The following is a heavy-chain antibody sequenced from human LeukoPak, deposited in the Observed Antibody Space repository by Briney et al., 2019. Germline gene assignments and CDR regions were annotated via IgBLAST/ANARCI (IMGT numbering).Heavy chain of an antibody. V-gene: IGHV3-66*01. CDR3: ARVVVPAATYYYYYYGMDV. CDR2: IYSGGST. D-gene: IGHD2-2*01. Sequence: GGSLRLSCAASGFTVSSNYMSWVRQAPGKGLEWVSVIYSGGSTYYADSVKGRFAISRDNSKNTLYLQMNSLRAEDTAVYYCARVVVPAATYYYYYYGMDVWGQGTTVTVSS. J-gene: IGHJ6*02. CDR1: GFTVSSNY.